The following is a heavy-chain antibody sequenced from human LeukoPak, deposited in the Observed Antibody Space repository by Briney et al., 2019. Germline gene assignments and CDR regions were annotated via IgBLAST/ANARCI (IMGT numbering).Heavy chain of an antibody. J-gene: IGHJ5*02. CDR2: IRYDGSNK. Sequence: GGSLRLSCAASGFTFSSYGMHWVRQAPGKGLEWVAFIRYDGSNKYYADSVKGRFTISRDNSKNTLYLQMNSLRAEDTAVYYCAKAWGYYASGTYYNRIPDPWGQGTLVTVSS. D-gene: IGHD3-10*01. CDR3: AKAWGYYASGTYYNRIPDP. CDR1: GFTFSSYG. V-gene: IGHV3-30*02.